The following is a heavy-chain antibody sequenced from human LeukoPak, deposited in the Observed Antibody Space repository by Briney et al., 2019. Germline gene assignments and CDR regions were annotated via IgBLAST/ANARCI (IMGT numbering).Heavy chain of an antibody. CDR3: ARGGDYGDFEYFQH. D-gene: IGHD4-17*01. V-gene: IGHV4-4*07. CDR1: GGSISSYC. J-gene: IGHJ1*01. Sequence: PSETLSLTCTVSGGSISSYCWSWIWQPAGKGLEWIGRIYTSGSTNYNPSLKSRVTMSVDTSKNQFSLKLSSVTAADTAVYYCARGGDYGDFEYFQHWGQGTLVTVSS. CDR2: IYTSGST.